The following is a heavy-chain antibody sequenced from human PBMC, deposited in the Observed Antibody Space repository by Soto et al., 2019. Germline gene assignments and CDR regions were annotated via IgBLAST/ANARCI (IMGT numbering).Heavy chain of an antibody. D-gene: IGHD2-15*01. V-gene: IGHV3-11*01. CDR1: GFTFSDYY. CDR3: ARAGIRAARLDDY. CDR2: ISKSGNTT. Sequence: QVQLVESGGGLVKPGGSLRLSCAASGFTFSDYYMSWIRQAPGKGLEXYSYISKSGNTTNYADSVTGRFNISRDNAKNSLYLQMNNLRAEDTAVYYCARAGIRAARLDDYWGQGTLVTVSS. J-gene: IGHJ4*02.